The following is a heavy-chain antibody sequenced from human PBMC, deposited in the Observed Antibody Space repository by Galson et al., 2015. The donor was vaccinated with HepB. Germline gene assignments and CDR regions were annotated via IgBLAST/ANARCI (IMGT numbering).Heavy chain of an antibody. CDR3: ARARYSTSPPDF. V-gene: IGHV1-18*01. J-gene: IGHJ4*02. Sequence: SVKVSCKASGYTFMKHGITWVRQAPGQGLEWVGWSSAYNDNTNYAQKLQGSVTMTTDTSTRTAYMELRSLRSDDTAVYYCARARYSTSPPDFWGQGTLVTVSS. CDR2: SSAYNDNT. CDR1: GYTFMKHG. D-gene: IGHD6-6*01.